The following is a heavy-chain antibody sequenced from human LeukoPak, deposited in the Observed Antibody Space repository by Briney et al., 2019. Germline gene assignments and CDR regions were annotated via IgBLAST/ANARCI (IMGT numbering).Heavy chain of an antibody. D-gene: IGHD3-10*01. V-gene: IGHV3-30-3*01. Sequence: QPGGSLRLSCAASGFTFRNYVIHWVRQAPGKGLEWVAVTSSDLNVKLYADSVKGRFTISRDNSRSTLYLQMNSLRPEDTAIYYCAREGYYGSGSPPSLYFDHWGQGTLVTVSS. CDR3: AREGYYGSGSPPSLYFDH. CDR2: TSSDLNVK. J-gene: IGHJ4*02. CDR1: GFTFRNYV.